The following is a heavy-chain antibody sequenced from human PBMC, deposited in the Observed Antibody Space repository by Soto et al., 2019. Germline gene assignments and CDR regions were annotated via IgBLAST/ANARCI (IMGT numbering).Heavy chain of an antibody. D-gene: IGHD1-26*01. V-gene: IGHV4-39*02. CDR2: INHSGSP. CDR1: GGSISSSKNY. CDR3: ARVASGVGPDY. J-gene: IGHJ4*02. Sequence: SETLSLTCTVSGGSISSSKNYWGWIRQPPGKGLEWIGEINHSGSPTYNPSLKSRVTISVDTSKNHFSLKLSSVTAADTAVYYCARVASGVGPDYWGQGTLVTVS.